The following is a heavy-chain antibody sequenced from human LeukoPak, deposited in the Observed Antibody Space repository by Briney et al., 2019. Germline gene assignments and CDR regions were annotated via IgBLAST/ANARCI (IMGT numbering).Heavy chain of an antibody. J-gene: IGHJ4*02. D-gene: IGHD2-15*01. Sequence: RRSLRLSCAASGLTFSSYGMHWVRQAPGKGLEWVAVISYDGSNKYYADSVKGRFTISRDNSKNTLYLQMNSLRAEDTAVYYCAKPLGYCSGGSCYSRFSWTLKQWGQGALVTVSS. V-gene: IGHV3-30*18. CDR1: GLTFSSYG. CDR2: ISYDGSNK. CDR3: AKPLGYCSGGSCYSRFSWTLKQ.